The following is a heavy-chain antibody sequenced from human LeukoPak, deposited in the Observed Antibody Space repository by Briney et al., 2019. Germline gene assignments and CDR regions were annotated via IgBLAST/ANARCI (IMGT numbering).Heavy chain of an antibody. V-gene: IGHV3-15*01. J-gene: IGHJ6*04. CDR2: IKSKTDGGTT. CDR1: GLTFSNAW. D-gene: IGHD3-10*02. Sequence: PGGSLRLSCAASGLTFSNAWMSWVRRAPGKGLEWVGRIKSKTDGGTTDYAAPVKGRFTISRDNAKNLLYLQMNSLRAEDTAVYYCAELGITMIGGVWGKGTTVTIPS. CDR3: AELGITMIGGV.